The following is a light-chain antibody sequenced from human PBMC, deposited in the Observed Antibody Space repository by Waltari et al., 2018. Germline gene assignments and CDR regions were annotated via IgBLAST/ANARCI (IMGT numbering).Light chain of an antibody. J-gene: IGLJ2*01. CDR1: KLGDKY. CDR3: QAWDSSYARV. V-gene: IGLV3-1*01. Sequence: SYELTQPTSVSVAPGQTASITCSGDKLGDKYACWYQQKPGQSPVLVIHQDTKRPSGIPERFSGSNPWNTATLTISGTQAIDEADYYCQAWDSSYARVFGGGTKLTVL. CDR2: QDT.